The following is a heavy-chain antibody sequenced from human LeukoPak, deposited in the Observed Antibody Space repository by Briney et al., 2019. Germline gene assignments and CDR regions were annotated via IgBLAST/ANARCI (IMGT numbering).Heavy chain of an antibody. Sequence: ASVKVSCKASGGTFSSYAISGVRQAPGQGLEWMGGIIPIFGTANYAQKFPGSVTITTDESTSTAYMELSSLRSEDTTVYYCARRTGDYYGSGTPHNWFDPWGQGTLVTVSS. CDR2: IIPIFGTA. CDR1: GGTFSSYA. D-gene: IGHD3-10*01. V-gene: IGHV1-69*05. CDR3: ARRTGDYYGSGTPHNWFDP. J-gene: IGHJ5*02.